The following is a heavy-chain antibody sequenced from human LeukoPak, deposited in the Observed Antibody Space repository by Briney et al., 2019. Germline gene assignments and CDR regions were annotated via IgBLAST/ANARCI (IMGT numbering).Heavy chain of an antibody. CDR2: IIPIFGTA. D-gene: IGHD5-12*01. V-gene: IGHV1-69*05. J-gene: IGHJ4*02. CDR3: ASGPLYGGYDD. Sequence: SVKVSCKASGGTFSSYAISWVRQAPGQGLEWMGRIIPIFGTANYAQKFQGRVTITTDESTSTAYMELRSLRSEDTAVYYCASGPLYGGYDDWGQGTLVTVSS. CDR1: GGTFSSYA.